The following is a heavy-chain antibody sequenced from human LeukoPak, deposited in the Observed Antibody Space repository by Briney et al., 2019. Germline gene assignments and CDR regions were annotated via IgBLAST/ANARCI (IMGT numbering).Heavy chain of an antibody. CDR1: GFTFSDYY. D-gene: IGHD5-18*01. CDR2: ISSSGSTI. Sequence: GGSLRLSCAASGFTFSDYYMSWIRQAPGKGLEWVSYISSSGSTIYYADSVKGRFTISRDNAKNSLYLQMNSLRAEDTAVYYCARDGQDTAKAVFYYYYYMDVWGKGTTVTVSS. V-gene: IGHV3-11*01. J-gene: IGHJ6*03. CDR3: ARDGQDTAKAVFYYYYYMDV.